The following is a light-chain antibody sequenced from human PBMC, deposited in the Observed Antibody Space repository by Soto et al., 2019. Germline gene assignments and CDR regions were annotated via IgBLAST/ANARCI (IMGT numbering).Light chain of an antibody. Sequence: QSALTQPASVSGSPGQSITISCTGTSSDVGGYNYVSWYQQHPGKAPKLMIYDVSNRPSGVSTRFSGSKSGNTASLTISGLQAEDEADYSCSSYTSAGTIFGGGTKVTVL. V-gene: IGLV2-14*01. J-gene: IGLJ2*01. CDR2: DVS. CDR1: SSDVGGYNY. CDR3: SSYTSAGTI.